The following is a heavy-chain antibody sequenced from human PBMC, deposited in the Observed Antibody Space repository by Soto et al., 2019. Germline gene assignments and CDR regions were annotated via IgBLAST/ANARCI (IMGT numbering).Heavy chain of an antibody. V-gene: IGHV3-30-3*01. Sequence: GGSLRLSCAASGFTFSSYAMHWVRQSPGKGLEWVAVISYDGSNKYYADSVKGRFTISRDNSKNTLYLQMNSLRAEDTAVYYCARPLFTGGYNYGDFDYWGQGTLGTSPQ. J-gene: IGHJ4*02. CDR3: ARPLFTGGYNYGDFDY. CDR2: ISYDGSNK. D-gene: IGHD5-12*01. CDR1: GFTFSSYA.